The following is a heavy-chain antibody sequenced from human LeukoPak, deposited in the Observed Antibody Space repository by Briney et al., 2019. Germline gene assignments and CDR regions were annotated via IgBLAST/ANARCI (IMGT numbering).Heavy chain of an antibody. CDR1: GFTFSSYG. D-gene: IGHD3-22*01. J-gene: IGHJ5*02. V-gene: IGHV3-21*01. CDR3: ARQYYYDSSGYSGNWFDP. CDR2: ISSSSSYI. Sequence: GGSLRLSCAASGFTFSSYGMNWVRQAPGKGLEWVSSISSSSSYIYYADSVKGRFTISRDNAKNSLYLQMNSLRAEDTAVYYCARQYYYDSSGYSGNWFDPWGQGTLVTVSS.